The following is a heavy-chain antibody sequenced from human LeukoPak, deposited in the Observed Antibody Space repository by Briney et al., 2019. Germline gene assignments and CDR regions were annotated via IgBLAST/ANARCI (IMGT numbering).Heavy chain of an antibody. CDR3: AKAGGSYDYFDY. Sequence: GGSLRLSCAASEFSVKYNYMTWVRQAPGKGLEWVSLLYSAGSTNYADSVKGRFTISRDDSKNTVYLQMNSLRAEDTAVYYCAKAGGSYDYFDYWGQGTLVTVSS. D-gene: IGHD3-16*01. CDR1: EFSVKYNY. CDR2: LYSAGST. V-gene: IGHV3-53*01. J-gene: IGHJ4*02.